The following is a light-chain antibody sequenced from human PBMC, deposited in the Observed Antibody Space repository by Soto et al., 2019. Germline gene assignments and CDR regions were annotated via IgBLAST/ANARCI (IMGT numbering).Light chain of an antibody. V-gene: IGKV3-15*01. Sequence: EIVRTQSPATLSVSPGERATLSCRASQSVSSNLAWYQQKPGQAPRLLIYGASTRATGIPARFSGSGSGKEFTLTISSLQSEDFAVYYCQQYNNWPPYTFGQGTKLEIK. CDR1: QSVSSN. CDR2: GAS. J-gene: IGKJ2*01. CDR3: QQYNNWPPYT.